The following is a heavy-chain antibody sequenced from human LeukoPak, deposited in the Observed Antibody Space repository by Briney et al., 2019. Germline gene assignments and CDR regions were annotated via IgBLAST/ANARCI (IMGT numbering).Heavy chain of an antibody. J-gene: IGHJ5*02. CDR3: ARVRYDFWSGYDNWFDP. Sequence: GESLKISCAASGFTFSSYWMHWVRQAPGKGLVWVSRINSDGSSTSYADSVKGRFTISRDNAKNTLYLQMNSLRAEDTAVYYCARVRYDFWSGYDNWFDPWGQGTLVTVSS. CDR1: GFTFSSYW. CDR2: INSDGSST. V-gene: IGHV3-74*01. D-gene: IGHD3-3*01.